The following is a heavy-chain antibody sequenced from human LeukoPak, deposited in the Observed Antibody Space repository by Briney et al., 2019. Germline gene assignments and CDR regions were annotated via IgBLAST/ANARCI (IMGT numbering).Heavy chain of an antibody. CDR2: ISGSGGTT. D-gene: IGHD6-19*01. Sequence: GVSLRLSCAASGFTFSNYAMSWVRQAPGKGLEWVLGISGSGGTTYYADSVKGRFTISRDNSKNTLYLQMNSLRAEDTAVYYCARRPFGSSGWYADYWGQGTLVTVSS. J-gene: IGHJ4*02. CDR3: ARRPFGSSGWYADY. V-gene: IGHV3-23*01. CDR1: GFTFSNYA.